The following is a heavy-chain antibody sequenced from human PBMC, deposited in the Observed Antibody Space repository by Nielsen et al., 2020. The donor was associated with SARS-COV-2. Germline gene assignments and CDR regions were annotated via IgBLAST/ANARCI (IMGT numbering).Heavy chain of an antibody. Sequence: ASVKVSCKASGYTFTSYDINWVRQATGQGLEWMGWMNPNSGNTGYAQKFQGRVTMTRNTSISTAYMELSSLRSEDTAVYYCARAVYCSSTSCYRYYYYYMDVWGKGTTVTVSS. V-gene: IGHV1-8*01. CDR3: ARAVYCSSTSCYRYYYYYMDV. J-gene: IGHJ6*03. CDR1: GYTFTSYD. D-gene: IGHD2-2*02. CDR2: MNPNSGNT.